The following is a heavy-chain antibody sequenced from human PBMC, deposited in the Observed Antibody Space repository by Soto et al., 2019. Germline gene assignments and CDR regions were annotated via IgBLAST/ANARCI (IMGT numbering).Heavy chain of an antibody. CDR2: IKQDGSEK. J-gene: IGHJ4*02. CDR3: VFLGGYNYFDY. CDR1: GFTFSSYW. Sequence: GGSLRLSCAASGFTFSSYWMGWVRQAPGKGLEWVANIKQDGSEKYYVDSVKGRFTISRDNAKNSLYLQMNSLRAEDTAVYYCVFLGGYNYFDYWGQGTLVTVSS. V-gene: IGHV3-7*01. D-gene: IGHD1-26*01.